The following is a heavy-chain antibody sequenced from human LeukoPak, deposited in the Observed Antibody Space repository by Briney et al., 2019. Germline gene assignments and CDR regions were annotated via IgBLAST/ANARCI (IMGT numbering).Heavy chain of an antibody. CDR1: GGSISSSSYY. D-gene: IGHD6-19*01. V-gene: IGHV4-39*07. CDR2: INHSGST. CDR3: ARNRYSSGWRGWFDP. Sequence: SETLSLTCTVSGGSISSSSYYWGWIRQPPGKGLEWIGEINHSGSTNYNPSLKSRVTISVDTSKNQFSLKLSSVTAADTAVYYCARNRYSSGWRGWFDPWGQGTLVTVSS. J-gene: IGHJ5*02.